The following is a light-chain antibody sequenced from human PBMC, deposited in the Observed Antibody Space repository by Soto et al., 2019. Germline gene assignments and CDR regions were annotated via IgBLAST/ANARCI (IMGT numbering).Light chain of an antibody. CDR1: QSMSSY. V-gene: IGKV1-39*01. J-gene: IGKJ2*01. CDR3: QQSYSTPQT. Sequence: DIQMTQSPSSLSASVGDRVTITCRASQSMSSYLNWYQQKPGKAPKLLIYAASSLQSGGTSRFSGIGSGTDFTLTISSLQPEDFATYYCQQSYSTPQTFGQGTKLEIK. CDR2: AAS.